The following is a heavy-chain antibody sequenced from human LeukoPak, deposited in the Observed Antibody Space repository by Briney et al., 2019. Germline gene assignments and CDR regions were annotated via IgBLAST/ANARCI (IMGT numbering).Heavy chain of an antibody. J-gene: IGHJ4*02. CDR1: GFTFSNAW. V-gene: IGHV3-23*01. Sequence: GGSLRLSCEDSGFTFSNAWMSWVRQAPGKGLEWISGISGSGASTYYADSVTGRFTISRDNSRNTLYLQMNSLRGDDTAVYYCAKDVGKWESLHFFDYWGQGTLVTVSS. CDR2: ISGSGAST. CDR3: AKDVGKWESLHFFDY. D-gene: IGHD1-26*01.